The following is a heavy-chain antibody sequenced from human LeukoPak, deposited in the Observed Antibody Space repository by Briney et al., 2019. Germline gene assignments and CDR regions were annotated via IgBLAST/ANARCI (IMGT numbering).Heavy chain of an antibody. CDR2: ISYDGSNK. CDR1: GFTFSRYG. CDR3: ANGEGEVIANFNY. D-gene: IGHD3-22*01. J-gene: IGHJ4*02. V-gene: IGHV3-30*18. Sequence: PGRSLSLSCAVSGFTFSRYGMHWVRQAPGKGLEWVAVISYDGSNKYYADSVKGRFTISRDNSKNTLYLQMNSLRAEDTAVYYCANGEGEVIANFNYWGQGTLVTVSS.